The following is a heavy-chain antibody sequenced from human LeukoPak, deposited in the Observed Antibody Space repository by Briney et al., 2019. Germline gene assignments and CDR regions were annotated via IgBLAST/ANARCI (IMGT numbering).Heavy chain of an antibody. CDR2: IYSGGRT. D-gene: IGHD6-19*01. CDR3: AKDLSIAVAGIDY. Sequence: GGSLRLSCAASGFTVSSNYMSWVRQAPGKGLEWVSVIYSGGRTYYADSVKGRFTISRDNSKNTLYLQMNSLRAEDTAVYYCAKDLSIAVAGIDYWGQGTLVTVSS. J-gene: IGHJ4*02. V-gene: IGHV3-53*05. CDR1: GFTVSSNY.